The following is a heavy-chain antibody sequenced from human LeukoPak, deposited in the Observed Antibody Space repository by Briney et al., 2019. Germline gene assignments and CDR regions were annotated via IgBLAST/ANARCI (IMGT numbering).Heavy chain of an antibody. CDR1: GFTFSSYS. CDR3: ARAGLPGSSYCMDV. Sequence: GWSLRLSCAASGFTFSSYSMSWVRQAPGKGLEWISYITSNSRTTIYYADSVKGRFTIFRDNAKNSVYLQMNSLRAEDTAIYYCARAGLPGSSYCMDVWGKGATVTVSS. CDR2: ITSNSRTTI. V-gene: IGHV3-48*01. D-gene: IGHD3-16*01. J-gene: IGHJ6*03.